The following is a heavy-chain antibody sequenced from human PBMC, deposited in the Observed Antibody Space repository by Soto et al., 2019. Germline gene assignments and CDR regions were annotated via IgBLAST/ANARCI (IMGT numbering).Heavy chain of an antibody. CDR2: ISYDGSNK. J-gene: IGHJ3*02. V-gene: IGHV3-30*18. CDR1: GFTFSTYG. CDR3: AKDLQFEGFDI. Sequence: QVQLVESGGGLVQPGRSLKLSCAASGFTFSTYGMHWVRQAPGKGLEWVAVISYDGSNKYYADSLKGRFTISRDNSKNTLFLEMNSLRAEDTALYYCAKDLQFEGFDIWGQGTVVTVSS.